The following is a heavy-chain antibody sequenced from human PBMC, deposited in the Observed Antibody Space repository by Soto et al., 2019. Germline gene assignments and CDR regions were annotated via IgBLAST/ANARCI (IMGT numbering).Heavy chain of an antibody. Sequence: QVQLVQSGAEVKKPGSSVKVSCKASGGTFSSYAISWVRQAPGQGLEWMGGIIPIFGTANYAQKFQGRVTITADESTSTAYMELSRLRSEDTAVYYCVRGLGHIVVVPAAINWFDPWGQGTLVTVSS. CDR2: IIPIFGTA. D-gene: IGHD2-2*01. CDR3: VRGLGHIVVVPAAINWFDP. CDR1: GGTFSSYA. J-gene: IGHJ5*02. V-gene: IGHV1-69*01.